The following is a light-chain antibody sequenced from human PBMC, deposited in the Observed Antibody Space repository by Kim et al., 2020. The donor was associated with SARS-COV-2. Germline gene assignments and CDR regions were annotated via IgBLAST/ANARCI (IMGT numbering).Light chain of an antibody. CDR1: RLGDKY. Sequence: VSPGQTARFTCSADRLGDKYACWYQQKPGQSPVLVIYQDSTRPSGIPERFSGSNSGNTATLTISGTQAMDEADYYCQAWDSSTAIFGTGTKVTVL. V-gene: IGLV3-1*01. CDR2: QDS. J-gene: IGLJ1*01. CDR3: QAWDSSTAI.